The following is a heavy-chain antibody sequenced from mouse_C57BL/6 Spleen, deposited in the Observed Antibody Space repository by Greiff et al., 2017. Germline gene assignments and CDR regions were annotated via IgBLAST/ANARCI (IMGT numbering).Heavy chain of an antibody. CDR2: IDPNSGGT. J-gene: IGHJ1*03. Sequence: QVQLQQPGAELVKPGASVKLSCKASGYTFTSYWMHWVKQRPGRGLEWIGRIDPNSGGTKYNEKFKSKATLTVDKPSSTAYMQLSSLTSEDSAVYYGARMGITTVVHWYFDVWSTGTTVTVSS. V-gene: IGHV1-72*01. D-gene: IGHD1-1*01. CDR3: ARMGITTVVHWYFDV. CDR1: GYTFTSYW.